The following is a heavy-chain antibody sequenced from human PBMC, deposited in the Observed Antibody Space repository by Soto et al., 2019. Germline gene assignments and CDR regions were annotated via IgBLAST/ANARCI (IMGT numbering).Heavy chain of an antibody. J-gene: IGHJ5*02. CDR2: ISASGGTT. D-gene: IGHD3-16*01. CDR3: EKAWGWFDP. V-gene: IGHV3-23*01. Sequence: EVQLLESGGDLVHPGGSLSLSCAASGFTFTSYAMTWVRQAPEKGLEWVSSISASGGTTYYTDSVKGRFTISRDNSKNTLLLQMNSLRAEDTAVYYWEKAWGWFDPWGQGTLVTVSS. CDR1: GFTFTSYA.